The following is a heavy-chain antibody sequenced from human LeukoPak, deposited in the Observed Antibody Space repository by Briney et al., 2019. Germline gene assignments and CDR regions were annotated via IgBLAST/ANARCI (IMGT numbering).Heavy chain of an antibody. V-gene: IGHV1-2*02. D-gene: IGHD3-3*01. CDR3: ASTTFGVVFPDDDAFDI. Sequence: GASVKVSRKASGYTFTGYYMHWVRQAPGQGLEWMGWINPNSGGTNYAQKFQGRVTMTRDTSISTAYMELSRLRSDDTAVYYCASTTFGVVFPDDDAFDIWGQGTMVTVSS. CDR2: INPNSGGT. CDR1: GYTFTGYY. J-gene: IGHJ3*02.